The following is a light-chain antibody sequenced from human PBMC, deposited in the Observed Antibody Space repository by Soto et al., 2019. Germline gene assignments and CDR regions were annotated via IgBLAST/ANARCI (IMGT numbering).Light chain of an antibody. V-gene: IGKV3-20*01. CDR2: GAS. CDR1: QSVSCSF. Sequence: EIVLTQSPGTLSLSPGERASLSCRASQSVSCSFLAWYQQIPGQAPRLLIYGASSRATGIPDRFSGSGSGTDFTLTISRLEPEDFAVYYCQQYDSSPRTFGPGTKVDIK. J-gene: IGKJ3*01. CDR3: QQYDSSPRT.